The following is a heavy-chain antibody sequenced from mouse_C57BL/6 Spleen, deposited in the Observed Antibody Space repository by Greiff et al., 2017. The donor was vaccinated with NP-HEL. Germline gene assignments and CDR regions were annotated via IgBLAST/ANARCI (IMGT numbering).Heavy chain of an antibody. D-gene: IGHD2-3*01. CDR1: GFTFSNYW. CDR2: IRLKSDNYAT. Sequence: EVQRVESGGGLVQPGGSMKLSCVASGFTFSNYWMNWVRQSPEKGLEWVAQIRLKSDNYATHYAESVKGRFTISRDDSKSSVYLQMNNLRAEDTGIYYCTRWLDWYFDVWGTGTTVTVSS. J-gene: IGHJ1*03. CDR3: TRWLDWYFDV. V-gene: IGHV6-3*01.